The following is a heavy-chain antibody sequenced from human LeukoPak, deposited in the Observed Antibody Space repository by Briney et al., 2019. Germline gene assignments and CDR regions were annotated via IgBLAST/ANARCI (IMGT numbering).Heavy chain of an antibody. J-gene: IGHJ4*02. CDR2: IWYDGSNK. CDR1: GFTFSSYG. CDR3: ARDRAARQYYFDY. Sequence: PGGSLSLSCAASGFTFSSYGMHWVRQAPGKGLEWVAVIWYDGSNKYYADSVKGRFTISRDNSKNTLYLQMNSLRAEDTAVYYCARDRAARQYYFDYWGQGTLVTVSS. D-gene: IGHD6-6*01. V-gene: IGHV3-33*01.